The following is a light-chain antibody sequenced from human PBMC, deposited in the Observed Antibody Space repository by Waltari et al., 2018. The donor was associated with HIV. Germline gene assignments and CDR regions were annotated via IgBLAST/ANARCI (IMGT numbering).Light chain of an antibody. CDR1: QDICSS. V-gene: IGKV1-27*01. CDR3: RKYNSAPHT. Sequence: DIRMTQSTSSLSASVGDRITNTCLASQDICSSLAWYQQMPGTVPTLVIFSASSWQEGVSSRVSGRGCGTYFTLSISSLQPEDGAAYFCRKYNSAPHTFGQGTRVEI. CDR2: SAS. J-gene: IGKJ1*01.